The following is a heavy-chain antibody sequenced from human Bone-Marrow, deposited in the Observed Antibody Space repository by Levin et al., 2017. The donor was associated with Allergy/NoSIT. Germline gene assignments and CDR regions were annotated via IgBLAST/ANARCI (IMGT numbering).Heavy chain of an antibody. CDR3: ATDPNCGGDCYYRAFDV. Sequence: GGSLRLSCKVSGYTLAELSIHWVRQSPGKGLEWMGGFDPGDGETFYAQKFQGRVTMTENTSTGTAYMELSSLRSEDTAVYYCATDPNCGGDCYYRAFDVWGQGTVVTVSS. CDR1: GYTLAELS. D-gene: IGHD2-21*02. CDR2: FDPGDGET. V-gene: IGHV1-24*01. J-gene: IGHJ3*01.